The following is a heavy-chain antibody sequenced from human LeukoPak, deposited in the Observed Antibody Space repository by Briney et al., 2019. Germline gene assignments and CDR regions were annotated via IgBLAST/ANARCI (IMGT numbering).Heavy chain of an antibody. CDR1: GFTFSSYS. CDR3: AREYFYNYSGHGCSAY. V-gene: IGHV3-21*01. J-gene: IGHJ4*02. D-gene: IGHD2-15*01. Sequence: GGSLRLSCAASGFTFSSYSMNWVRQAPGKGLEWVSSISSSSSYIYYADSVKGRFTISRDNAKNSLYLQMNSLRAEDTAMYYCAREYFYNYSGHGCSAYWGQGTLVTVSS. CDR2: ISSSSSYI.